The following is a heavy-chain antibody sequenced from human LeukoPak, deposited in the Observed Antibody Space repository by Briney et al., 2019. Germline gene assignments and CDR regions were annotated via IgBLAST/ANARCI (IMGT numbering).Heavy chain of an antibody. V-gene: IGHV4-34*01. CDR3: ARESIAAAGTPLDY. J-gene: IGHJ4*02. D-gene: IGHD6-13*01. Sequence: SSETLSLTCAVYGGSFSGYYWSWIRQPPGKGLEWIGEINHSGSTNYNPSLKSRVTISVDTSKNQFSLRLGSVTAADTAVYYCARESIAAAGTPLDYWGQGTLVTVSS. CDR1: GGSFSGYY. CDR2: INHSGST.